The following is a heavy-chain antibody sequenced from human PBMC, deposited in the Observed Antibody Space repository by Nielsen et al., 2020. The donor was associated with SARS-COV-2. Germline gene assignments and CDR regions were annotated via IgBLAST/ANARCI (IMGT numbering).Heavy chain of an antibody. D-gene: IGHD3-3*01. J-gene: IGHJ6*02. Sequence: WIRQPPGKGLEWVSAISGSGGSTYYADSVKGRFTISRDNSKNTLYLQMNSLRAEDTAVYYCAKMGGDYDSWSGYVSGPYGMDVWGQGTTVTVSS. CDR2: ISGSGGST. V-gene: IGHV3-23*01. CDR3: AKMGGDYDSWSGYVSGPYGMDV.